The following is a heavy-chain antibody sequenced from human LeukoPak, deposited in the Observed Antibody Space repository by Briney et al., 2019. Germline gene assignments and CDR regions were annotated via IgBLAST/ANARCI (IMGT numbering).Heavy chain of an antibody. V-gene: IGHV3-23*01. Sequence: GGSLRLSCAASGFTVSGYAMNWVRQAPGKGLEWVATISTSGGSTYYADFVKGRFTISRDNAKNTLYLQMNSLRAEDTAVYYCAREIVGWYYFDYWGQGTLVTVSS. CDR3: AREIVGWYYFDY. D-gene: IGHD6-19*01. J-gene: IGHJ4*02. CDR1: GFTVSGYA. CDR2: ISTSGGST.